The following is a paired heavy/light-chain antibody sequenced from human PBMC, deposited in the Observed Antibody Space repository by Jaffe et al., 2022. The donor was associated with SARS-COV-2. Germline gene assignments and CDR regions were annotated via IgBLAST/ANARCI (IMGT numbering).Heavy chain of an antibody. D-gene: IGHD6-19*01. J-gene: IGHJ4*02. Sequence: QVQLQDSGPGLVKPSETLSVTCTVSGGSISDNYWTWIRQPPGKGLEWIGYIYSSGTTNYNPSLKSRATMSVDMSKNQFSLKLTSVTAADTAVYYCARLIGSGWWSFDYWGQGTLVTVS. V-gene: IGHV4-59*01. CDR2: IYSSGTT. CDR3: ARLIGSGWWSFDY. CDR1: GGSISDNY.
Light chain of an antibody. J-gene: IGKJ2*01. V-gene: IGKV1-39*01. CDR3: QQSYTSPYT. CDR1: QSTNNY. CDR2: AAS. Sequence: DIQMTQSPSSLSASVGDRVTITCRASQSTNNYLNWYQQKPGKAPKLLIYAASSLQSGVPSRFSGSGSGTDFTLSISSLQPEDFATYYCQQSYTSPYTFGQGTNLQIK.